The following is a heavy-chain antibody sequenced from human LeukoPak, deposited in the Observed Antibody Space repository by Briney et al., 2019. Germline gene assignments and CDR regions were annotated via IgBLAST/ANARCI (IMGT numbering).Heavy chain of an antibody. J-gene: IGHJ6*02. CDR1: VGSISSYY. V-gene: IGHV4-59*01. D-gene: IGHD2/OR15-2a*01. CDR3: ARTLGRKSQNLYYYYGMDV. CDR2: IYYSGST. Sequence: SETLSLTCTVSVGSISSYYWSWIRQPPGKGLEWIGYIYYSGSTNYNPSLKSRVTISVDTSKNQFSLKLSSVTAADTAVYYCARTLGRKSQNLYYYYGMDVWGQGTTVTVSS.